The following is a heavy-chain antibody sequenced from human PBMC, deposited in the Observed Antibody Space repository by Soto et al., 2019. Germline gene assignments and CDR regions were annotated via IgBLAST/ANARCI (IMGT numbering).Heavy chain of an antibody. Sequence: SVKVSCKASGGTFSSYAISWVRQAPGQGLEWMGGITPIFGTANYAQKFQGRVTITADESTSTAYMELSSLRSEDTAVYYCASSDVSGTNYFDYWGQGTLVTVSS. CDR2: ITPIFGTA. J-gene: IGHJ4*02. D-gene: IGHD5-12*01. CDR3: ASSDVSGTNYFDY. CDR1: GGTFSSYA. V-gene: IGHV1-69*13.